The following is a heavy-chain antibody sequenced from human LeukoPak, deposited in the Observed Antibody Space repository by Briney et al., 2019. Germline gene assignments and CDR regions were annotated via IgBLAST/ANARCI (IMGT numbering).Heavy chain of an antibody. CDR1: GYTFTSYA. V-gene: IGHV1-3*01. CDR3: ARDHGSIQDDAFDI. D-gene: IGHD3-22*01. Sequence: GASVKVSCKASGYTFTSYAMHWVRQAPGQRLEWMGWINAGNGNTKYSQKFQGRVTITRDTSASTAYMELSSLRSEDTAVYYCARDHGSIQDDAFDIWGQGTMVTVSS. CDR2: INAGNGNT. J-gene: IGHJ3*02.